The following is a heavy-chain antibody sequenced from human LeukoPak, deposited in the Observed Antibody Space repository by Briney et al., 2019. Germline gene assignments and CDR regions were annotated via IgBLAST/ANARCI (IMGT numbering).Heavy chain of an antibody. CDR2: IYYSGST. Sequence: SETLSLTCTVSGGSISSSSYYWGWIRQPPGKGLEWLGSIYYSGSTYYNPSLKSRVTISVDTSKNQFSLKLSSVTAADTAVYYCARHHYSSWFYYYGMDVWGQGTTVTVSS. CDR1: GGSISSSSYY. CDR3: ARHHYSSWFYYYGMDV. V-gene: IGHV4-39*01. D-gene: IGHD6-13*01. J-gene: IGHJ6*02.